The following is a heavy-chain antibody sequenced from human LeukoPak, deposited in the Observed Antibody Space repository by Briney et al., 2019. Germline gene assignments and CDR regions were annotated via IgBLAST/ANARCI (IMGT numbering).Heavy chain of an antibody. D-gene: IGHD2-15*01. V-gene: IGHV3-7*05. CDR1: GFTFSSYW. J-gene: IGHJ4*02. CDR2: IKQDGSEK. Sequence: GSLRLSCAASGFTFSSYWMSWVRQDPGKGLEWVANIKQDGSEKYYVDSVKGRFTISRDNAKNSLYLQMNSLRAEDTAVYYCVRDYCSGGTCYSGYWGQGTLVTVSS. CDR3: VRDYCSGGTCYSGY.